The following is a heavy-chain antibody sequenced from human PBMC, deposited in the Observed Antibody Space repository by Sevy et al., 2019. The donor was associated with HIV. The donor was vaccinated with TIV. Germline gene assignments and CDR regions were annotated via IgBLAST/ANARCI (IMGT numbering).Heavy chain of an antibody. V-gene: IGHV4-39*01. J-gene: IGHJ4*02. CDR2: IYYSGAP. Sequence: SKPCSSPGIFPVGPTSSSSYYGGWIGKPPGKGRGGMGGIYYSGAPSYTPSLKSRVTISVDTSKNQFSLKLSSVTAADTAVYYCARVNDFWSGYSKTYYFDYWGQGTLVTVSS. D-gene: IGHD3-3*01. CDR1: VGPTSSSSYY. CDR3: ARVNDFWSGYSKTYYFDY.